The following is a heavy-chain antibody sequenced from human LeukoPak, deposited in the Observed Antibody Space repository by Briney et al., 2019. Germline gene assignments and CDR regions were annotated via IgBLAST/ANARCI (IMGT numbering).Heavy chain of an antibody. CDR1: GLTFSSHW. Sequence: GGSLRLSCAASGLTFSSHWMHWVRQAPGKGLVWVARTNGDGSSTNYADSVRGRFTISRDNAKNSLYLQMDSLRGEDTAVYYCARIGAGSSRDYWGQGTLVTVSS. CDR3: ARIGAGSSRDY. V-gene: IGHV3-74*01. CDR2: TNGDGSST. J-gene: IGHJ4*02. D-gene: IGHD6-13*01.